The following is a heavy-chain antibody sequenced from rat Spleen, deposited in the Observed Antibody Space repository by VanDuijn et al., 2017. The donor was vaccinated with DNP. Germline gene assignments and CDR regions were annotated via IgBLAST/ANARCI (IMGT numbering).Heavy chain of an antibody. V-gene: IGHV2-6*01. D-gene: IGHD3-5*01. CDR2: ISNGGST. CDR1: GFSLTGYT. CDR3: TSLVGYFDY. J-gene: IGHJ2*01. Sequence: QVQLKESGPGLVQPSQTLSLTCTVSGFSLTGYTVSWVRQPPGKGLEWIAAISNGGSTDYNSALKSRLSISRDTSKSQVFLKMNSLQTEDTAIYFCTSLVGYFDYWGQGVMVTVSS.